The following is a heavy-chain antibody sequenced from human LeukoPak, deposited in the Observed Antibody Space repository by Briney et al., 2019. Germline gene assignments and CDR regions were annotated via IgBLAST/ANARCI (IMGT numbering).Heavy chain of an antibody. V-gene: IGHV4-39*01. Sequence: SETLSLTCTVPGGSISSSSYYWGWIRQPPGKGLEWIGSIYYSGSTYYNPSLKSRVTTSVDTSKNQFSLKLSSVTAADTAVYYCARLGHCSGGSCYGDYWGQGTLVTVSS. CDR3: ARLGHCSGGSCYGDY. D-gene: IGHD2-15*01. CDR2: IYYSGST. J-gene: IGHJ4*02. CDR1: GGSISSSSYY.